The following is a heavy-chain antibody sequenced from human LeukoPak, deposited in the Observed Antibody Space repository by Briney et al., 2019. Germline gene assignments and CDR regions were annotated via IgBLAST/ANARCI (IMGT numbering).Heavy chain of an antibody. CDR1: GFTFDDYG. Sequence: GGSLRLPCAASGFTFDDYGMSWVRQAPGKGLEWVSGINWNGGSTGYADSVKGRFTISRDNAKNSLYLQMNSLRAEDTAVYYCARASWGIAAAGKVNYYYYYMDVWGKGTTVTVSS. CDR3: ARASWGIAAAGKVNYYYYYMDV. D-gene: IGHD6-13*01. V-gene: IGHV3-20*04. J-gene: IGHJ6*03. CDR2: INWNGGST.